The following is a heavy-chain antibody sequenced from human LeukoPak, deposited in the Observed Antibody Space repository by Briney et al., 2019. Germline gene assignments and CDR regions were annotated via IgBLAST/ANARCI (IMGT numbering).Heavy chain of an antibody. V-gene: IGHV3-7*01. J-gene: IGHJ4*02. CDR1: GFTFSSYW. CDR3: ARDRGAYYYDSSGLSDY. CDR2: IKQDGSEK. D-gene: IGHD3-22*01. Sequence: AGGSLRLSCAASGFTFSSYWMSWVRQAPGKGLEWVANIKQDGSEKHYVDSVRGRFTISRDNAKDSLYLQMNSLRAEDTAVCYCARDRGAYYYDSSGLSDYWGQGTLVTVSS.